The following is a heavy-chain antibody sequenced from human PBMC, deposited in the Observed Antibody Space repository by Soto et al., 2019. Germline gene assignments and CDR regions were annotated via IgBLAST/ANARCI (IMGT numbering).Heavy chain of an antibody. CDR2: MNPNSGNT. CDR1: GYTFTSYD. Sequence: QVQLVQSGAEVKKPGASVKVSYKASGYTFTSYDINWVRQATGQGLEWMGWMNPNSGNTGYAQKFQGRVTMNRNTSIRTTYKELSRLRTEGTGGYLWSGEGVRGMDVWGQGTTVTVSS. CDR3: SGEGVRGMDV. J-gene: IGHJ6*02. V-gene: IGHV1-8*01.